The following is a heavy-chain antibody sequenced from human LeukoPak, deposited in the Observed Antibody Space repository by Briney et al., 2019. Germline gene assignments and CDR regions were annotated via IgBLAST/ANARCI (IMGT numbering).Heavy chain of an antibody. CDR2: INHSGST. CDR1: GGSFSGYY. V-gene: IGHV4-34*01. J-gene: IGHJ4*02. CDR3: AREYNPGSGSF. D-gene: IGHD3-10*01. Sequence: PSETLSLTCAVYGGSFSGYYWSWIRQPPGKGLEWIGEINHSGSTNYNPSLKSRVTISVDTSKNQFSLKLSSVTAADTAVYYCAREYNPGSGSFWGQGTLVTVSS.